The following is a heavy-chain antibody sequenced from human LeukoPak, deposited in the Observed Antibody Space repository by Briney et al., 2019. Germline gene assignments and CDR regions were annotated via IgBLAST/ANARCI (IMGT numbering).Heavy chain of an antibody. CDR3: ARDRRYADYYYYGMDV. D-gene: IGHD3-16*01. CDR2: IYSGGST. Sequence: GGSLRLSCAASGFTVSSNYMSWVRQAPGKGLEWVSVIYSGGSTYYADSVKGRFTISRDNSKNTLYLQMNSLRAEDTVVYYCARDRRYADYYYYGMDVWGQGTTVTVSS. J-gene: IGHJ6*02. CDR1: GFTVSSNY. V-gene: IGHV3-66*01.